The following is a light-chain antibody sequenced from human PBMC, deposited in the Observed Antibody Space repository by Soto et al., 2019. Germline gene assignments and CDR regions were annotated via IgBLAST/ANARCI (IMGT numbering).Light chain of an antibody. V-gene: IGKV3-15*01. CDR2: DAS. Sequence: EIVMTQSPVTLSVSPGEGVTLSCRASQSVYSNLAWYQQKPGQAPRLLIYDASARAPGIPARFSDSGTGQYSTLTVSGLQSDDFAVYYCQQCGNWPLTFGGGTRVEIK. CDR1: QSVYSN. J-gene: IGKJ4*01. CDR3: QQCGNWPLT.